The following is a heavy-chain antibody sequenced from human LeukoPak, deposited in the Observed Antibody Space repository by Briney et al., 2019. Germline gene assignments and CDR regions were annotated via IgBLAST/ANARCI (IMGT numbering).Heavy chain of an antibody. D-gene: IGHD3-10*01. Sequence: PGASLRLSCAASGFTFSTYAMTWVRQAPEKGLEWVSAISGGGGTTTYADSVKGRFTISRDNPKNTLYLQMNSLRAEVTAVYYCAKYFGSGSRFSDYWGQGTLVTVSS. J-gene: IGHJ4*02. CDR3: AKYFGSGSRFSDY. CDR1: GFTFSTYA. V-gene: IGHV3-23*01. CDR2: ISGGGGTT.